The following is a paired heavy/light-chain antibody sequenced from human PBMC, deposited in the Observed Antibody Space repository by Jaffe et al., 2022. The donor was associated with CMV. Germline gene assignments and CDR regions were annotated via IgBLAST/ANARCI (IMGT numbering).Light chain of an antibody. Sequence: DIVMTQSPDSLAVSLGERATINCKSSQSVLYSSNNKNYLAWYQQKPGQPPKLLIYWASTRESGVPDRFSGSGSGTDFTLTISSLQAEDVAVYYCQQYYSTPSTFGQGTKVEIK. J-gene: IGKJ1*01. CDR2: WAS. V-gene: IGKV4-1*01. CDR1: QSVLYSSNNKNY. CDR3: QQYYSTPST.
Heavy chain of an antibody. J-gene: IGHJ4*02. CDR1: GFTFSDYY. Sequence: QVQLVESGGGLVKPGGSLRLSCAASGFTFSDYYMSWIRQAPGKGLEWVSYISSSSSYTNYADSVKGRFTISRDNAKNSLYLQMNSLRAEDTAVYYCARDSIDYGSGYWGQGTLVTVSS. V-gene: IGHV3-11*06. D-gene: IGHD4-17*01. CDR2: ISSSSSYT. CDR3: ARDSIDYGSGY.